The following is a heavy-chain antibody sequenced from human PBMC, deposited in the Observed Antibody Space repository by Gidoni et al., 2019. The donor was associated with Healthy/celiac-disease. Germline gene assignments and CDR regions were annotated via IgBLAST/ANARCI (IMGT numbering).Heavy chain of an antibody. CDR2: INHSGST. CDR3: AGSEREVAAFDY. CDR1: GGSFSGYY. D-gene: IGHD6-6*01. V-gene: IGHV4-34*01. J-gene: IGHJ4*02. Sequence: QVQLQQWGAGLLKTSATLSLTCAVYGGSFSGYYWSWLLPPPGKGLEWIDEINHSGSTNYNPSLKSRVAVSVDTSKNQFSLKLSSVTAADSAVYCCAGSEREVAAFDYWGQGTLVTVSS.